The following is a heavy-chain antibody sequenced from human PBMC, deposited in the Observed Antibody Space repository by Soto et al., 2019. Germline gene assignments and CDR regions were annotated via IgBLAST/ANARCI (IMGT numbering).Heavy chain of an antibody. V-gene: IGHV3-33*01. CDR1: GFTFSNHG. Sequence: GGSLRLSCAPSGFTFSNHGMHWVRQAPGKGLEWVAIIWYDGSKEYYADSVKGRFTISRDNSKNTLYLQMNSLRDEDTAVYYCARARGAKATNYFDYWGQGTLVTVSS. CDR3: ARARGAKATNYFDY. CDR2: IWYDGSKE. J-gene: IGHJ4*02. D-gene: IGHD5-12*01.